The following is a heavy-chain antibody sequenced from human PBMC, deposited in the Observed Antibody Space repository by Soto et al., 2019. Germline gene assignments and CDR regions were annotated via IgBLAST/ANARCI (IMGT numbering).Heavy chain of an antibody. Sequence: SETLSLTCTVSGGSITIGRYFWTWIRQNPGKGLEWIGYIAYSGSTYYNPSLKSRVFISLDRSGNHFSLKLSSVTVADTAVYYCARDGDASGRFPRGLDPWGQGTLVTVSS. CDR2: IAYSGST. D-gene: IGHD3-10*01. CDR1: GGSITIGRYF. V-gene: IGHV4-31*03. CDR3: ARDGDASGRFPRGLDP. J-gene: IGHJ5*02.